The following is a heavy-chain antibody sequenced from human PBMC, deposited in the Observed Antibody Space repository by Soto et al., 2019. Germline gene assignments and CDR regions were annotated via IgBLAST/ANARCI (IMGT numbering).Heavy chain of an antibody. J-gene: IGHJ6*02. CDR3: ASVCRDSGGGARWRSGVDAMDV. D-gene: IGHD1-26*01. V-gene: IGHV3-23*01. Sequence: EVQLLESGGGLIQPGGSLRLSCAASGFTFSKYAMSWVRQAPGKGLEWVSSISASGGSTYYADSVKGRFTIARDNSKDXXHXHXTTLGSEYTAGYYWASVCRDSGGGARWRSGVDAMDVGGHGTTVTGSS. CDR1: GFTFSKYA. CDR2: ISASGGST.